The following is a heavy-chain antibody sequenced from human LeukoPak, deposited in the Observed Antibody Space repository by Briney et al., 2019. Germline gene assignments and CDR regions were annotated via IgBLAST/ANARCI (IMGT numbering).Heavy chain of an antibody. CDR1: GGSISSYY. CDR2: IYTSGST. Sequence: SETLSLTCTVSGGSISSYYWSWIRQPAGKGLEWIGRIYTSGSTNYNPSLKSRVTMSVDTSKNQFSLKLSSVTAADTAVYYCARDIGLRFLEWLFDYWGQGTLVTVSS. CDR3: ARDIGLRFLEWLFDY. V-gene: IGHV4-4*07. D-gene: IGHD3-3*01. J-gene: IGHJ4*02.